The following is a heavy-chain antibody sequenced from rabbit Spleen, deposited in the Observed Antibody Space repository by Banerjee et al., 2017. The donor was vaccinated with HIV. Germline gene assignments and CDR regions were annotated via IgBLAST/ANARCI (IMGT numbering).Heavy chain of an antibody. J-gene: IGHJ4*01. CDR2: GYPDGIGST. D-gene: IGHD1-1*01. CDR1: GFDFTNYY. CDR3: ARDLTGVIGWNFGW. V-gene: IGHV1S45*01. Sequence: QEHLTETGGGLVQPGGSLTLSCKASGFDFTNYYISWVRQAPGKGLEWIGCGYPDGIGSTAYASWAKGRFTISKTSSTTVTLQMTSLTAADTATYFCARDLTGVIGWNFGWWGQGTLVTVS.